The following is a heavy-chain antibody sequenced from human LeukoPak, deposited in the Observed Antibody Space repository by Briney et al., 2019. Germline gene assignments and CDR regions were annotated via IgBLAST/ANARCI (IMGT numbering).Heavy chain of an antibody. CDR2: IIPIFGTA. CDR3: ARDGSGCSSTSCFDAFDL. V-gene: IGHV1-69*13. CDR1: GGTFSSYA. Sequence: GASVKVSCKASGGTFSSYAISWVRQAPGQGLEWMGGIIPIFGTAKYAKKFQGRVTITADESTKRAYMELSSLRSEDTAEYYCARDGSGCSSTSCFDAFDLWGQGTMVPVSS. D-gene: IGHD2-2*01. J-gene: IGHJ3*01.